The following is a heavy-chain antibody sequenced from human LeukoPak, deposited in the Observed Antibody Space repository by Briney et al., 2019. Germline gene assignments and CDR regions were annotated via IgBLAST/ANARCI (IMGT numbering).Heavy chain of an antibody. V-gene: IGHV4-59*01. J-gene: IGHJ1*01. CDR1: DGSINNYY. CDR3: VRDHYYDSSGYTFRH. D-gene: IGHD3-22*01. Sequence: SETLSLTCTVSDGSINNYYWSWIRQPPGKGLEWIGYIYYSGSTSYNPSLKSRVTISVDTSKNQFSLKLSSVTAADTAVYYCVRDHYYDSSGYTFRHWGQGTLVTVSS. CDR2: IYYSGST.